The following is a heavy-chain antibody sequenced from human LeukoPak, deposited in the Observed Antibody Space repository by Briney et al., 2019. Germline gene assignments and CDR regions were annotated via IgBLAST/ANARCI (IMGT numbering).Heavy chain of an antibody. CDR2: IYTSGST. CDR3: AREGQQLVPPFDY. J-gene: IGHJ4*02. CDR1: GGSISSGSYY. D-gene: IGHD6-6*01. Sequence: PSQTLSLTCTVSGGSISSGSYYWSWIRQPAGKGLEWIGRIYTSGSTNYNPSLKSRVTISVDTSKNQFSLKLSSVTAPDTAVYYCAREGQQLVPPFDYWGQGTLVTVSS. V-gene: IGHV4-61*02.